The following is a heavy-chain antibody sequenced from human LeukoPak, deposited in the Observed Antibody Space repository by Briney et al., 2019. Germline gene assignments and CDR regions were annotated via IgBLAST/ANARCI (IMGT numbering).Heavy chain of an antibody. CDR2: ISGGGGST. CDR3: AKGPLQLWLRYFDY. Sequence: GGSLRLSCAASGFTFSNHDMSWVRQAPGKGLEWVAGISGGGGSTHNADSVKGRFTISRDNSKNTLFLQMNSLRAEDTAVYYCAKGPLQLWLRYFDYWGQGTLVTVSS. CDR1: GFTFSNHD. J-gene: IGHJ4*02. D-gene: IGHD5-18*01. V-gene: IGHV3-23*01.